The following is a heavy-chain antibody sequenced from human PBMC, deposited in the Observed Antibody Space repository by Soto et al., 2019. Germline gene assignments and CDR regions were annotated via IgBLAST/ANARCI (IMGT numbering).Heavy chain of an antibody. V-gene: IGHV4-39*07. CDR2: INHSRST. D-gene: IGHD2-8*02. Sequence: SETLSLTCTVSGGSISSSSYYWTWIRQPPGTGLEWIGEINHSRSTNHNPSLKSRVTISVDTSKNQFSLKLTSVTAADTAVYYCARDKITGLFDYWGQGTLVTVSS. CDR1: GGSISSSSYY. CDR3: ARDKITGLFDY. J-gene: IGHJ4*02.